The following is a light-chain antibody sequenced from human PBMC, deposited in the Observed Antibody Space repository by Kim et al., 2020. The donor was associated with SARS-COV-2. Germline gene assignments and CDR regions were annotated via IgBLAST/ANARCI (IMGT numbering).Light chain of an antibody. Sequence: GQSITISCTGTSSDVGGYRYVSWYQQHPGKAPKLMIYAVNKRPSGVSNRFTGSKSGNTASLTISGLQAEDEADYYCSSYAASGTWVFGGGTQLTVL. CDR1: SSDVGGYRY. V-gene: IGLV2-14*04. J-gene: IGLJ3*02. CDR3: SSYAASGTWV. CDR2: AVN.